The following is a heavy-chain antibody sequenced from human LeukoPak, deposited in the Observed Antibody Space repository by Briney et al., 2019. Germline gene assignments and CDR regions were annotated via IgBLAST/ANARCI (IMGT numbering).Heavy chain of an antibody. D-gene: IGHD2-15*01. V-gene: IGHV1-8*01. CDR3: ARGATPSDCGGGSCYSLDYYYYGMDV. Sequence: ASVKVSCKASGYTFTSYDINWVRQATGQGLEWMGWMNPNSGNTGYAQKFQGRVTMTRNTSISTAYMELSSLRSEDTAVYYCARGATPSDCGGGSCYSLDYYYYGMDVWGQGTTVTVSS. CDR1: GYTFTSYD. J-gene: IGHJ6*02. CDR2: MNPNSGNT.